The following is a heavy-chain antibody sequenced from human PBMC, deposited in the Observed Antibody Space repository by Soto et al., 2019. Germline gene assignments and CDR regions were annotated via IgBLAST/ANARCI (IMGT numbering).Heavy chain of an antibody. CDR3: ARANPRLVIIG. D-gene: IGHD3-9*01. J-gene: IGHJ4*02. V-gene: IGHV4-30-4*01. CDR2: IHHSGSF. CDR1: GGSISSGDYY. Sequence: PSETLSLTCTVSGGSISSGDYYWSWIRQPPGKGLEWIGEIHHSGSFNYNPSLKSRVTISVDTSKNQFSLKLSSVTAADTAVYYCARANPRLVIIGWGQGTLVTVSS.